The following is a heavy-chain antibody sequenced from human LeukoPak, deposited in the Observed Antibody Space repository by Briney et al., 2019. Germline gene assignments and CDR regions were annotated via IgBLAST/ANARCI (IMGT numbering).Heavy chain of an antibody. J-gene: IGHJ6*03. CDR1: GFTFGSYG. CDR2: IWYDGSNK. CDR3: AKSTYYDILTGYPSYSYMDV. V-gene: IGHV3-33*06. Sequence: PGGSLRLSCAASGFTFGSYGMHWVRQAPGKGLEWVAVIWYDGSNKYYADSVKGRFTISRDNSKNTLYLQMNSLRAEDTAVYYCAKSTYYDILTGYPSYSYMDVWGKGTTVTVSS. D-gene: IGHD3-9*01.